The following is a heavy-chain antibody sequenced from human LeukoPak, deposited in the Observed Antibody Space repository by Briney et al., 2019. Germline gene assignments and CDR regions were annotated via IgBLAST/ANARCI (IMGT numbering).Heavy chain of an antibody. CDR2: IYYSGST. CDR3: ARCDILTGPDAFDI. V-gene: IGHV4-59*08. D-gene: IGHD3-9*01. J-gene: IGHJ3*02. CDR1: GGSISSYY. Sequence: PSETLSLTCTVSGGSISSYYWSWIRQPPGKGLEWIGYIYYSGSTNYNPSLKSRVTISVDTSKNQFSLKLSSVTAADTAVYYCARCDILTGPDAFDIWGQGTMVTVSS.